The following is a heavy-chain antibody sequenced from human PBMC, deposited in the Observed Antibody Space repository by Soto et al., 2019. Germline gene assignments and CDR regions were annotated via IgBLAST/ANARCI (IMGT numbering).Heavy chain of an antibody. CDR2: INAGNGNT. Sequence: ASVKVSCKASGYTFTSYAMHWVRQAPGQRLEWMGWINAGNGNTKYSQKFQGRVTITRDTSASTAYMELSSLRSEDTAVYYCARDSKDSSGYYAFDYWGQGTLVTVSS. CDR3: ARDSKDSSGYYAFDY. CDR1: GYTFTSYA. J-gene: IGHJ4*02. D-gene: IGHD3-22*01. V-gene: IGHV1-3*01.